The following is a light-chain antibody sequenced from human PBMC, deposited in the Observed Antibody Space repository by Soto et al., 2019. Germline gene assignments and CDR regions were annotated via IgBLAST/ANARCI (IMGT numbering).Light chain of an antibody. CDR1: QSVGSRY. J-gene: IGKJ4*01. CDR2: AAS. CDR3: QYYGTSVFI. Sequence: PGERVTLSCWASQSVGSRYLAWYQQKPGQAPRLLIYAASTRATGIPDRFSGSGSGTAFTLTITRLEPEDIAVYYCQYYGTSVFIFGGGTMVDI. V-gene: IGKV3-20*01.